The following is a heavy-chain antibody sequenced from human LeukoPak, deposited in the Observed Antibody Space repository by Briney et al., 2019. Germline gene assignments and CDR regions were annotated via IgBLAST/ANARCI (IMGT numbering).Heavy chain of an antibody. CDR3: ASPRYPLHPFDY. CDR1: GFTFSSYS. V-gene: IGHV3-21*01. J-gene: IGHJ4*02. D-gene: IGHD2-15*01. Sequence: PGGSLRLSCAASGFTFSSYSMNWVRQAPGKGLEWVSSISSSSSYIYYADSVKGRFTISRDNAKNSLYLQMNSLRAEDTAVYYCASPRYPLHPFDYWGQGTLVTVSS. CDR2: ISSSSSYI.